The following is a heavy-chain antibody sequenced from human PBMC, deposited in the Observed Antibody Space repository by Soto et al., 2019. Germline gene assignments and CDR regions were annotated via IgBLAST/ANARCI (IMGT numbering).Heavy chain of an antibody. CDR1: GGTFSNHA. V-gene: IGHV1-69*10. CDR3: AKGSYHYDSRVSDYYFFNMDV. CDR2: VIPILGIA. Sequence: SVKVSCKASGGTFSNHAISWVRQAPGQGLEWMGGVIPILGIAYYAQKFQGRVTITADMSTSTAYMEESSLRSDDTAVYFCAKGSYHYDSRVSDYYFFNMDVCGQGTTVTVYS. J-gene: IGHJ6*02. D-gene: IGHD3-22*01.